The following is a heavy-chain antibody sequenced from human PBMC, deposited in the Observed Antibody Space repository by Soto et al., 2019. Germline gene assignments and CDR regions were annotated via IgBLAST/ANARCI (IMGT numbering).Heavy chain of an antibody. J-gene: IGHJ5*02. CDR3: ARTGRVGVAGESDS. Sequence: EVQLVEAGGGLVQPGGSLRLSCEASGFTFSNFWMTWVRQAPGKGLEWVANIKQDGSQKYHVDCVKGRFTISRDNAKNSLHLQMNDLGAEDTGVYFRARTGRVGVAGESDSWGQGTLVTVSS. CDR1: GFTFSNFW. D-gene: IGHD6-19*01. V-gene: IGHV3-7*03. CDR2: IKQDGSQK.